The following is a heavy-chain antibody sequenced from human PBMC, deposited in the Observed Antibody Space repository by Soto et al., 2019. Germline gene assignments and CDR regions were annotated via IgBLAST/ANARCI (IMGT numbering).Heavy chain of an antibody. Sequence: SETLSLTCTVSGGSISSYYWSWIRQPPGKGLEWIGYIYYSGSTNYNPSLKSRVTISVDTSKNQFSLKLSSVTAAETAVYYCARNMGQLVFYGMDVWGQGTTVTVSS. CDR3: ARNMGQLVFYGMDV. V-gene: IGHV4-59*01. D-gene: IGHD6-6*01. CDR2: IYYSGST. J-gene: IGHJ6*02. CDR1: GGSISSYY.